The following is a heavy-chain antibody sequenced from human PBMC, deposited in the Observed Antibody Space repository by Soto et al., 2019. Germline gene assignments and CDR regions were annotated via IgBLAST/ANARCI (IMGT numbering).Heavy chain of an antibody. V-gene: IGHV1-18*01. CDR1: GYTFTIYG. D-gene: IGHD3-3*01. CDR2: ISAYNGNT. CDR3: ARGTPDDYFWSGYIFYFVD. Sequence: ASVKVSCKASGYTFTIYGISWVLQAPGQGLEWMRWISAYNGNTNYAQKLQGRVTMTTDTSTSTAYMELRSLRSDDTAVYYCARGTPDDYFWSGYIFYFVDWCQGTRVTVSS. J-gene: IGHJ4*02.